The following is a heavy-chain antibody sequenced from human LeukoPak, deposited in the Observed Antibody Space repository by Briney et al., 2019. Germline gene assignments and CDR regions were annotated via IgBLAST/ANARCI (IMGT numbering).Heavy chain of an antibody. J-gene: IGHJ4*02. CDR3: ARVAGNCGGDCYRLLY. CDR2: MNPNSGNT. V-gene: IGHV1-8*01. D-gene: IGHD2-21*01. Sequence: GASVKVSCKASGYTFTSYDINWVRHATGQGLELLGWMNPNSGNTGYAQKFQGRVTMTRNTSISTAYMELSNLRSEDTAVYYCARVAGNCGGDCYRLLYWGQGTLVTVSS. CDR1: GYTFTSYD.